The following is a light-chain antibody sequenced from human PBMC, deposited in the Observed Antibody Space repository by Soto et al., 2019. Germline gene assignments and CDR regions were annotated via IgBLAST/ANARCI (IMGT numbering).Light chain of an antibody. CDR3: QQYNNWPQT. CDR2: GAS. CDR1: QSVSSN. Sequence: EIVMTQSPATLSVSPGERATLSCRASQSVSSNLAWYQQKPGQAPRLLIYGASTRATGIPASFSGSGSGTEFTLTISRLQSEDFAVYYCQQYNNWPQTFGQGTKVEIK. J-gene: IGKJ1*01. V-gene: IGKV3-15*01.